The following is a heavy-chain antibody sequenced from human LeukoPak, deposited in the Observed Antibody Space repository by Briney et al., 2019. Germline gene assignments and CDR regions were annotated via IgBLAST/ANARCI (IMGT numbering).Heavy chain of an antibody. V-gene: IGHV3-23*01. CDR1: GFTFGSYA. CDR3: AKMRNSYGTGGYFDY. J-gene: IGHJ4*02. CDR2: ISGSGGST. Sequence: PGGSLRLSCAASGFTFGSYAMSWVRQAPGKGLEWVSAISGSGGSTYYADSVKGRFTISRDNSKNTLYLQMNSLRAEDTAVYYCAKMRNSYGTGGYFDYWGQGTLVTVSS. D-gene: IGHD5-18*01.